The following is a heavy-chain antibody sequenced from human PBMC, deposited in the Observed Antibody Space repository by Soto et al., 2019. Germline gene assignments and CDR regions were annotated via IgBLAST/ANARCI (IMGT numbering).Heavy chain of an antibody. D-gene: IGHD4-4*01. V-gene: IGHV1-18*04. CDR1: GYTFTSYG. CDR2: ISAYNGNT. CDR3: AKAPSTITMWDYYFDS. J-gene: IGHJ4*02. Sequence: GASVKVSCKASGYTFTSYGISWVRQAPGQGLEWMGWISAYNGNTNYAQKLPGRVPMTTDTSTSTAYMELRSLRSDDTAVYYCAKAPSTITMWDYYFDSWGQGTPVTVSS.